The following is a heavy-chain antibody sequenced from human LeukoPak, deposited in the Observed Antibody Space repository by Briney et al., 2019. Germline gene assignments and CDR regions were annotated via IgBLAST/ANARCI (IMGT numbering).Heavy chain of an antibody. Sequence: ASVKVSCKASGYTFTGYYMHWVRQAPGQGLEWMGWINPNSGGTNYAQKFQGRVTMTRDTSISTAYMELSSLRSEDTAVYYCARGGGSSWYMGNYWGQGTLVTVSS. CDR1: GYTFTGYY. CDR2: INPNSGGT. J-gene: IGHJ4*02. CDR3: ARGGGSSWYMGNY. D-gene: IGHD6-13*01. V-gene: IGHV1-2*02.